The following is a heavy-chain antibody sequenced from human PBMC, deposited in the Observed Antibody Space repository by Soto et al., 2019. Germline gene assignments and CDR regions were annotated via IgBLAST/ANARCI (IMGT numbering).Heavy chain of an antibody. V-gene: IGHV2-5*01. J-gene: IGHJ3*02. D-gene: IGHD3-22*01. CDR1: GFSLSTSGVG. CDR2: IYWNDDK. CDR3: AHSRGPYYDSSPVGAFDI. Sequence: QITLKESGPTLVKPTQTLTLTCTFSGFSLSTSGVGVGWIRQPPGKALEWLALIYWNDDKRYSPSLKSRLTITKDTSKNQVVLTMTNMDPVDTATYYCAHSRGPYYDSSPVGAFDIWGQGTMVTVSS.